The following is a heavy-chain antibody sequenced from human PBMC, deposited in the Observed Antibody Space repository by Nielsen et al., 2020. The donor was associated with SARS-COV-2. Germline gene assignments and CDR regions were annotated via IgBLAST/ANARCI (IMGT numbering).Heavy chain of an antibody. D-gene: IGHD6-13*01. CDR3: AKVAPTYIAAAAANC. CDR1: GFTFRNYA. J-gene: IGHJ4*02. Sequence: GESLKISCAASGFTFRNYAMSWVRQAPGKGLEWVSSINSAGDVTYYTGSVKGRFTVSRDNSKSMVYLQMHSLRVEDSALYYCAKVAPTYIAAAAANCWGQGIVVTVSS. V-gene: IGHV3-23*01. CDR2: INSAGDVT.